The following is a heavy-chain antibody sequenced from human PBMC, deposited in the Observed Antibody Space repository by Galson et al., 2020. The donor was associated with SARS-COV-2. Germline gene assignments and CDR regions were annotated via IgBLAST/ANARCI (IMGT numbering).Heavy chain of an antibody. V-gene: IGHV3-11*01. CDR1: GFTFSDYY. CDR3: AREGYYDSSGYPSNWFDP. J-gene: IGHJ5*02. D-gene: IGHD3-22*01. Sequence: NSGGSLRLSCAASGFTFSDYYMSWIRQAPGKGLEWVSYISSSGSTIYYADSVKGRFTISRDNAKNSLYLQMNSLRAEDTAVYYCAREGYYDSSGYPSNWFDPWGQGTLVTVSS. CDR2: ISSSGSTI.